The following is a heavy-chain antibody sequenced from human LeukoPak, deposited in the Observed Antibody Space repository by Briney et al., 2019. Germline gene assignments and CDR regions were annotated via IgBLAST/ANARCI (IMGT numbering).Heavy chain of an antibody. CDR3: ARDSGSYSDPFDY. J-gene: IGHJ4*02. CDR2: ISYDGSNK. V-gene: IGHV3-30*03. CDR1: GFTFSSYG. D-gene: IGHD1-26*01. Sequence: GRSLRLSCAASGFTFSSYGMHWVRQAPGKGLEWVAVISYDGSNKYYADSVKGRFTISRDNSKNTLYLQMNSLRAEDTAVYYCARDSGSYSDPFDYWGQGTLVTVSS.